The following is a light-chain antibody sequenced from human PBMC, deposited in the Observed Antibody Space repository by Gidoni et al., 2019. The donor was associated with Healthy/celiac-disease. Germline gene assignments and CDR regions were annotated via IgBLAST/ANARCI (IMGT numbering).Light chain of an antibody. J-gene: IGKJ4*01. CDR3: QQRSNWPPLT. CDR1: QSVSSY. V-gene: IGKV3-11*01. CDR2: DAS. Sequence: EIVLTQSPATLSLSPGERATLSCRARQSVSSYLAWDQQKPGQAPRLLIYDASNRATGIPARFSGGGSGTDFTLTISSLGPEDFAVYYCQQRSNWPPLTFGGGTKVEIK.